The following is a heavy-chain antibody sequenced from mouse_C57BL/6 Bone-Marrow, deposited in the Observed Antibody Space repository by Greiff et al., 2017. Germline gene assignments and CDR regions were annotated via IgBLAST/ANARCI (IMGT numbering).Heavy chain of an antibody. D-gene: IGHD1-1*01. V-gene: IGHV14-2*01. CDR2: IDPEDGET. CDR1: GFNIKDYY. CDR3: ARGRFTTVVADYAMDY. Sequence: EVQLQQSGAELVKPGASVKLSCTASGFNIKDYYMHWVKQRTEQGLEWIGRIDPEDGETKYAPKFQGKATIAADTSSNTAYLQLSSLTSEDTAVYYCARGRFTTVVADYAMDYWGQGTSVTVSS. J-gene: IGHJ4*01.